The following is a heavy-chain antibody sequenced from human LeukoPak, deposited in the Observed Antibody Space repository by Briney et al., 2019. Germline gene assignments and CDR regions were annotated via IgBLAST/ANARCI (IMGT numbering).Heavy chain of an antibody. D-gene: IGHD3-22*01. J-gene: IGHJ4*02. V-gene: IGHV3-64*01. CDR1: GFTFSSYA. CDR3: ARLGGYYDDY. Sequence: GGSLRLSCAASGFTFSSYAMHWVRQAPGKGLEYVSAISSNGGSTYYANSVKGRFTISRDSSKNTLYLQMGSLRAEDMAVYYCARLGGYYDDYWGQGTLVTVSS. CDR2: ISSNGGST.